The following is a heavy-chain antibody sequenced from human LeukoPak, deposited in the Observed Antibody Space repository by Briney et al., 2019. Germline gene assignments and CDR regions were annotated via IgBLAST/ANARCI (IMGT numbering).Heavy chain of an antibody. CDR1: GGSISSYY. D-gene: IGHD6-13*01. Sequence: SETLSLTCSVSGGSISSYYWSWLRQPAGKGLEWIGRIYTYENTNYNPSLKSRVTMSVDTSKNQFSLKMTSVTAADTAVYYCARAAVGTGNFDSWGQGTLVTVSS. CDR2: IYTYENT. J-gene: IGHJ4*02. CDR3: ARAAVGTGNFDS. V-gene: IGHV4-4*07.